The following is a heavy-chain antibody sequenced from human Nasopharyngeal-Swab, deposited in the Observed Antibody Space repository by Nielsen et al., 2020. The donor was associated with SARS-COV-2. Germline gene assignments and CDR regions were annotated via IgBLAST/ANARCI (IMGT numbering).Heavy chain of an antibody. CDR3: ARERDCSGGSCPYYYGMDV. V-gene: IGHV3-21*01. CDR2: ISSSSSYI. Sequence: GESLKISCAASGFTFSSYSMNWVRRAPGKGLEWVSSISSSSSYIYYADSVKGRFTISRDNAKNSLYLQMNSLRAEDTAVYYCARERDCSGGSCPYYYGMDVWGQGTTVTVSS. D-gene: IGHD2-15*01. J-gene: IGHJ6*02. CDR1: GFTFSSYS.